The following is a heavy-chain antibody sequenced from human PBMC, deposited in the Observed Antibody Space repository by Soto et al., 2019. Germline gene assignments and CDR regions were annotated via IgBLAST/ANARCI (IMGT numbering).Heavy chain of an antibody. J-gene: IGHJ6*03. V-gene: IGHV4-31*03. D-gene: IGHD1-26*01. CDR2: IYYSGTT. CDR1: GGSITGGFSY. CDR3: ARSLPGGTIFYMDI. Sequence: QVQQRESGPGLVQPAQTLSLTCTVAGGSITGGFSYWTWVRQHPGKGLEWVGHIYYSGTTYYNPSLKSRVDISVDPSQSRFSLKLSSVTAADTAMYFCARSLPGGTIFYMDIWGEGTTVTVSS.